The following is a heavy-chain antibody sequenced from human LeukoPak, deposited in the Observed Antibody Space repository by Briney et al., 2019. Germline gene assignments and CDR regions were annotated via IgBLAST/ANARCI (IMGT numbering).Heavy chain of an antibody. CDR2: IYYSGST. D-gene: IGHD2-2*01. CDR1: SGSISSSSYY. CDR3: ARTRGCSSTSCLAYYYYGMDV. V-gene: IGHV4-61*05. Sequence: KSSETLSLTCTVSSGSISSSSYYWGWIRQPPGKGLEWIGYIYYSGSTNYNPSLKSRVTISVDTSKNQFSLKLSSVTAADTAVYYCARTRGCSSTSCLAYYYYGMDVWGQGTTVTVSS. J-gene: IGHJ6*02.